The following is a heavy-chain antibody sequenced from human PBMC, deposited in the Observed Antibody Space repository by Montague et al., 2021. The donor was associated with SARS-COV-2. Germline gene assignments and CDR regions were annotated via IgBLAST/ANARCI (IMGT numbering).Heavy chain of an antibody. CDR1: GGAINSSNYY. Sequence: TLSLTCTVSGGAINSSNYYWTWIRQPPGKGLEWIGRIYSTGGTYYNPSLKSRVTISLDTSKNQVSLNVSSVTAADTAVYYCAREVVRADVWAVIPTYFYYGMDVWGQGTTVTVSS. CDR3: AREVVRADVWAVIPTYFYYGMDV. D-gene: IGHD3-16*01. J-gene: IGHJ6*02. V-gene: IGHV4-61*02. CDR2: IYSTGGT.